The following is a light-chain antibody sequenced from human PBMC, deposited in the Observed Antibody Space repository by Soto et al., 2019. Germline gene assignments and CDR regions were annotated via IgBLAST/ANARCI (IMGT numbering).Light chain of an antibody. CDR3: FLSFGATHDFV. J-gene: IGLJ1*01. V-gene: IGLV7-46*01. Sequence: QAVVTQESSLTVSPGGTVTLTCGSSTGTVTSDHYCYRLQQKPGQAPRTLIYDTYNKHSWTPARFSGSLLGGKAALTLSDAQPEDEADYYCFLSFGATHDFVFGPGTKVTVL. CDR1: TGTVTSDHY. CDR2: DTY.